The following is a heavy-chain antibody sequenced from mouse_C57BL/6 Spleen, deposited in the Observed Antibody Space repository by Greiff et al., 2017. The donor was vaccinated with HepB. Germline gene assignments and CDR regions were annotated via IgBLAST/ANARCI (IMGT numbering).Heavy chain of an antibody. CDR2: INYDGSST. Sequence: EVKLVESEGGLVQPGSSMKLSCTASGFTFSDYYMAWVRQVPEKGLEWVANINYDGSSTYYLDSLKSRFIISRDNAKNILYLQMSSLKSEDTATYYCARADDGYYGFAYWGQGTLVTVSA. V-gene: IGHV5-16*01. CDR3: ARADDGYYGFAY. J-gene: IGHJ3*01. D-gene: IGHD2-3*01. CDR1: GFTFSDYY.